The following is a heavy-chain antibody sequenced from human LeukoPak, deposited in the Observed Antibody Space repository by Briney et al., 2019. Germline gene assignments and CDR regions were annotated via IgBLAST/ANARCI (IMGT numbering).Heavy chain of an antibody. V-gene: IGHV3-23*01. J-gene: IGHJ4*02. Sequence: GGSLTLSCAASGFTFSSYGMSWVRQAPGKGLEWVSAISGSGGSTYYADSVKGRFTISRDNSKNTLYLQMNSLRAEDTAVYYCAKHGPQWLVFGAYFDYWGQGTLVTVSS. CDR3: AKHGPQWLVFGAYFDY. CDR2: ISGSGGST. D-gene: IGHD6-19*01. CDR1: GFTFSSYG.